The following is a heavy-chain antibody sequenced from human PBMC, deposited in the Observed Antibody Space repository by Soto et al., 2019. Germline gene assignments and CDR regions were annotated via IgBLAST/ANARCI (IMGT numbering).Heavy chain of an antibody. CDR2: FYYSENT. Sequence: SETLSLTCSVSGGSISSKSYSWGWIRQPPGKGLEWIGTFYYSENTYYNPSLKSRVTISVDTSKNQFSLKLSSVTAADTAVYYCARDLCNGVCHRSDGMDVWGQGTTVTVSS. V-gene: IGHV4-39*02. J-gene: IGHJ6*02. CDR1: GGSISSKSYS. CDR3: ARDLCNGVCHRSDGMDV. D-gene: IGHD2-8*01.